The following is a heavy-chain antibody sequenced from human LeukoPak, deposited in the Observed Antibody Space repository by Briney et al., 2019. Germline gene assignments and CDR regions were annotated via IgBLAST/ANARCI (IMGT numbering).Heavy chain of an antibody. CDR2: IIPIFGTA. V-gene: IGHV1-69*13. Sequence: ASVKVSCKASGGTFSSYANSWVRQAPGQGLEWMGGIIPIFGTANYAQKFQGRVTITADESTSTAYMELSSLRSEDTAMYYCARLPYRDGVAQDYWGQGTLVTVSP. J-gene: IGHJ4*02. CDR3: ARLPYRDGVAQDY. D-gene: IGHD3-16*02. CDR1: GGTFSSYA.